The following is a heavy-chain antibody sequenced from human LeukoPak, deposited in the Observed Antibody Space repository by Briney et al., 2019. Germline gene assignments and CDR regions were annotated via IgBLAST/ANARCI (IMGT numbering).Heavy chain of an antibody. D-gene: IGHD3-22*01. CDR3: ARGFSYYYDSSGYLFDY. CDR1: GDSVSSNSAA. J-gene: IGHJ4*02. CDR2: TYYRSKWYN. Sequence: SQTLSLTCAISGDSVSSNSAAWNWIRQSPSRGLEWLGRTYYRSKWYNDYAVSVKSRVTINPDTSKNQFSLKLSSVTTADTAVYYCARGFSYYYDSSGYLFDYWGQGTLVTVSS. V-gene: IGHV6-1*01.